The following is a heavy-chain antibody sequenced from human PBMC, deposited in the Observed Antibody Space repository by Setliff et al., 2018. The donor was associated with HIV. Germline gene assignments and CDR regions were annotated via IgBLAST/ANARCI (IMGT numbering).Heavy chain of an antibody. D-gene: IGHD6-19*01. Sequence: PSETLSLTCAVYGRSLSGYYWSWIRQPPGKGLEWIGEINQSGSTNYNPSLKSRVTISVDTSKNQVYLKLRSATAADTAVYHCARPHSGRGGGAWFDSWGQGTLVTVSS. V-gene: IGHV4-34*01. CDR3: ARPHSGRGGGAWFDS. CDR1: GRSLSGYY. CDR2: INQSGST. J-gene: IGHJ5*01.